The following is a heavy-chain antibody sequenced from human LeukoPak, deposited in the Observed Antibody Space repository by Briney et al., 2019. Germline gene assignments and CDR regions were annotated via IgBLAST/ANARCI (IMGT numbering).Heavy chain of an antibody. CDR3: ARDLRVDGGPSDY. V-gene: IGHV1-69*04. Sequence: SVKVSCKASGGTFSSYAISWVRQAPGQGLEWMGRIIPILGIANYAQKFQGRVTITADKSTSTAYMELSSLRSEDTAVYYCARDLRVDGGPSDYWGQGTLVTVSS. CDR2: IIPILGIA. CDR1: GGTFSSYA. D-gene: IGHD4-23*01. J-gene: IGHJ4*02.